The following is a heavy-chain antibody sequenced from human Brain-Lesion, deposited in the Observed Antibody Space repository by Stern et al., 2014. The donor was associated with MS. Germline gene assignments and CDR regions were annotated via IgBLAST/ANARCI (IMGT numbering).Heavy chain of an antibody. CDR3: ARGRYGDYDVDY. J-gene: IGHJ4*02. D-gene: IGHD4-17*01. Sequence: EVQMVESGGGLVKPGGSLRLSCAASGFTFYGYSMSWVRQAPGKGLEWFSSISSSSTHIFYADSVKGRFTISRDNAKNSLYLHMNSLRAEDTAVYYCARGRYGDYDVDYWGQGTLVTVSS. V-gene: IGHV3-21*01. CDR1: GFTFYGYS. CDR2: ISSSSTHI.